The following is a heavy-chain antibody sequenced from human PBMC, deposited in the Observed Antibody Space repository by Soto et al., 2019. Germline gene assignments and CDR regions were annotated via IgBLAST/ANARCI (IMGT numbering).Heavy chain of an antibody. CDR1: GYTFTGYY. J-gene: IGHJ4*02. Sequence: ASGKVSRKASGYTFTGYYMHWVRQAPGQGLEWMGWINPNSGGTNYAQKFQGRVTMTRDTSISTAYMELSRLRSDDTAVYYCARESGSGWFDYWGQGTLVTVSS. CDR3: ARESGSGWFDY. V-gene: IGHV1-2*02. CDR2: INPNSGGT. D-gene: IGHD6-19*01.